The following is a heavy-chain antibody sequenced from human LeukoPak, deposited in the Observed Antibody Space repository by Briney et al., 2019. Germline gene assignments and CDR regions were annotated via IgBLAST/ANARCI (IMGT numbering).Heavy chain of an antibody. CDR3: ARPGYYDSSGIDY. CDR2: INHSGST. J-gene: IGHJ4*02. Sequence: SETLSLTCAVYGGSFSGYYWSWIRQPPGKGLEWIGEINHSGSTNYNPSLKSRVTISVDTSKNQFSLKLSSVTAADTAVYYCARPGYYDSSGIDYWGQGTLVTVSS. D-gene: IGHD3-22*01. V-gene: IGHV4-34*01. CDR1: GGSFSGYY.